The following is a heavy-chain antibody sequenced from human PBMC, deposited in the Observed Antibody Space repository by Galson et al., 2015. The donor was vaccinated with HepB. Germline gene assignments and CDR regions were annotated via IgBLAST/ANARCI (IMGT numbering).Heavy chain of an antibody. CDR1: RYTFSRYW. CDR3: ARAIPYGDYYYYYAMDV. CDR2: INSDGGTT. Sequence: SLRLSCAASRYTFSRYWMHWVRQAPGKGLVWVSRINSDGGTTSYADSVKGRFTISRDNAKNTLYLQMNSLIAEDTAVYYCARAIPYGDYYYYYAMDVWGQGTTVTVSS. D-gene: IGHD4-17*01. J-gene: IGHJ6*02. V-gene: IGHV3-74*01.